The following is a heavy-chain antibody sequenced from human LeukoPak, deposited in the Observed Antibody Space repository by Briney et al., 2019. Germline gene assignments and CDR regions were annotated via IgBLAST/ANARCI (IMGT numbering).Heavy chain of an antibody. Sequence: AASVKVSCKASGYTFTSYGISWVRQAPGQGLEWMGWISAYNGNTNYAQKLQGRVTMTTDTSTSTAYMELRRLRSDDTAVYYCATRYCSGGSCSYFDYWGQGTLVTVSS. V-gene: IGHV1-18*04. CDR3: ATRYCSGGSCSYFDY. CDR2: ISAYNGNT. CDR1: GYTFTSYG. J-gene: IGHJ4*02. D-gene: IGHD2-15*01.